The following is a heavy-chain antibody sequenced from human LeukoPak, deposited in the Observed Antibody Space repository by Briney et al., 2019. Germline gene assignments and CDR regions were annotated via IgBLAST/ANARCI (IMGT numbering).Heavy chain of an antibody. D-gene: IGHD3-16*01. CDR3: AKDGSWGDYYFYFYMDV. V-gene: IGHV3-23*01. J-gene: IGHJ6*03. Sequence: GGSLRLSSEASGSGFTFGNFGMSWARQAPGKGLEWLSGIGGSGYYTYYSDSVKGRFTISRDNYKNTLYIEMNSLRAEDTAVYYCAKDGSWGDYYFYFYMDVWGKGTTVTVSS. CDR1: GSGFTFGNFG. CDR2: IGGSGYYT.